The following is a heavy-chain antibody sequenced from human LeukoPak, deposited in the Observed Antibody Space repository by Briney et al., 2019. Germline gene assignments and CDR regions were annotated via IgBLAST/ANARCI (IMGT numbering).Heavy chain of an antibody. CDR3: AENYYATAMEGGAFDI. J-gene: IGHJ3*02. Sequence: GGPLRLSCAASGFTFSSYGMSWVRQAPGKGLEWVSAISGSGGSTYYADSVKGRFTISRDNSKNTLYLQMNSLRAEDTAVYYCAENYYATAMEGGAFDIWGQGTMVTVSS. V-gene: IGHV3-23*01. D-gene: IGHD5-18*01. CDR2: ISGSGGST. CDR1: GFTFSSYG.